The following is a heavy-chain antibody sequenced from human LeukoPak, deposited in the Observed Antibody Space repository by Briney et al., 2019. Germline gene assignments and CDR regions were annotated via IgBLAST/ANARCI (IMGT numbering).Heavy chain of an antibody. CDR2: IYFSGST. CDR1: GGSIRSSSYY. V-gene: IGHV4-39*07. D-gene: IGHD4-17*01. J-gene: IGHJ4*02. Sequence: SETLSLTCSVSGGSIRSSSYYWGWIRQPPGKGLEWIGSIYFSGSTHYNPSLKSRVTMLVDMSENQFSLKLSSVTAADTAVYYCARGKGRWGYYGAPSGPYYFDYWGQGTLVTVSS. CDR3: ARGKGRWGYYGAPSGPYYFDY.